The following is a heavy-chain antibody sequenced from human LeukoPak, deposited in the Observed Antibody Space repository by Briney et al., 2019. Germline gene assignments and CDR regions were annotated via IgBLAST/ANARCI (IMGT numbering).Heavy chain of an antibody. V-gene: IGHV3-23*01. CDR3: ARDQAFDWFYYYYGMDV. J-gene: IGHJ6*02. Sequence: GGSLRLSLVASGLTFSNYALSWVGKAPGRGLEWFPSIGGSVNATYYADSVKGRFTISRDNSKNTLYLQMNSLRAEDTAVYYCARDQAFDWFYYYYGMDVWGLGTTVIVSS. CDR1: GLTFSNYA. D-gene: IGHD3-9*01. CDR2: IGGSVNAT.